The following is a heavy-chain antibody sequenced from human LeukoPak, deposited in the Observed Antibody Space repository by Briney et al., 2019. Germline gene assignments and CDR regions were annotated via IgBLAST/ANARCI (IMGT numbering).Heavy chain of an antibody. D-gene: IGHD6-13*01. CDR1: GFTFSSYA. V-gene: IGHV3-23*01. Sequence: GGSLRLSCAASGFTFSSYAMSWVRQAPGKGLEWVSAISGSGGSTYYADSVKGRFTISRDNSKNTLYLQMNSLRAEDTAVYYCAKDHDSSSWTTSSDAFDIWGQGTMVTVSS. CDR2: ISGSGGST. J-gene: IGHJ3*02. CDR3: AKDHDSSSWTTSSDAFDI.